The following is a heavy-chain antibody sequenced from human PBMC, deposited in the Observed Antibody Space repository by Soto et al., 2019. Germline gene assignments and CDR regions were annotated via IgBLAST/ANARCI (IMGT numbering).Heavy chain of an antibody. Sequence: QVQLVESGGGVVQPGRSLKLSCAASGFSLSTSGMHWVRQAPGKGLEWLAVIWYDGSIKNYADSVKGRFTISRDNSTDTVYLQMNSLSAEDMAVYFCVRGVGNYYHGMDVWGQGTTVTVSS. D-gene: IGHD3-10*01. CDR2: IWYDGSIK. CDR3: VRGVGNYYHGMDV. V-gene: IGHV3-33*01. J-gene: IGHJ6*02. CDR1: GFSLSTSG.